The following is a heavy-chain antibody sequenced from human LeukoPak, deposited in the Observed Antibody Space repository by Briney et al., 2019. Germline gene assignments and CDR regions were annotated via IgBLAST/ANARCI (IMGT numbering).Heavy chain of an antibody. J-gene: IGHJ3*02. D-gene: IGHD7-27*01. Sequence: SETLSLTCAVSGYSISSGYYWGWIRQPPGKGLEWIGSIYHSGSTYYNPSLKSRVTISVDTSKNQFSLKLSSVTAADTAVYYCARRSVSWGAFDIWGQGIMVTVSS. V-gene: IGHV4-38-2*01. CDR2: IYHSGST. CDR1: GYSISSGYY. CDR3: ARRSVSWGAFDI.